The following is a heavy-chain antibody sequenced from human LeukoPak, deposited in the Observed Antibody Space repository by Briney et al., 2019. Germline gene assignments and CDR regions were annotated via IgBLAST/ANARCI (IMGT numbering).Heavy chain of an antibody. Sequence: ASVKVSCKASGYTFTSYYIHWVRQAPGQGLEWMGLINPVGGSTSYAQKLQGRVSMTRDTSTNTVYMELSGLRSEDTAVYYCARDRYYYDSSAWFDPWGQGTLVTVSS. CDR3: ARDRYYYDSSAWFDP. D-gene: IGHD3-22*01. CDR2: INPVGGST. CDR1: GYTFTSYY. V-gene: IGHV1-46*04. J-gene: IGHJ5*02.